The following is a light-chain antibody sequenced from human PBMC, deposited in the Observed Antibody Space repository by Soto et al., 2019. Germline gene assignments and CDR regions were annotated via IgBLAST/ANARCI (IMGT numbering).Light chain of an antibody. CDR2: GAS. J-gene: IGKJ5*01. V-gene: IGKV3-20*01. CDR1: QSVKSNF. CDR3: QQYGTSPAIT. Sequence: EIVLTQSPGTLSLSPGERATLSCRASQSVKSNFLAWYQQKPGQAPRLLIFGASTRATGIPDRFSGSGYGTDVTLAIFRLEAEDFAVYYCQQYGTSPAITFGQGTRLEIK.